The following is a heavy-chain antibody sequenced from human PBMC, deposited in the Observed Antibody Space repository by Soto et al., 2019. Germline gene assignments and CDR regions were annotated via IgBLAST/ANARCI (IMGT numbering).Heavy chain of an antibody. CDR3: ARGIGTTVTNYNYDC. Sequence: ASVKVSSKASGGTLSSYAISWVRQAPGQGLEWMGGIIPIFGTANYAQKFQGRVTITADESTSTAYMELSSLRSEDTAVYYCARGIGTTVTNYNYDCWGQGTLVTVSS. J-gene: IGHJ4*02. V-gene: IGHV1-69*13. CDR2: IIPIFGTA. D-gene: IGHD4-17*01. CDR1: GGTLSSYA.